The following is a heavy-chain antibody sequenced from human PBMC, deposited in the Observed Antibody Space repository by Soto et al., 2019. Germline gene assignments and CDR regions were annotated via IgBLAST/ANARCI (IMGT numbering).Heavy chain of an antibody. CDR3: ARDRGIAAHAFDI. CDR1: GGSISSGDYY. V-gene: IGHV4-30-4*01. D-gene: IGHD6-13*01. Sequence: PSETLSLTCTVSGGSISSGDYYWSWIRQPPGKGLEWIGYIYYSGSTYYNPSLKSRVTIPVDTSKNQFSLKLSSVTAADTAVYYCARDRGIAAHAFDIWGQGTMVTVSS. J-gene: IGHJ3*02. CDR2: IYYSGST.